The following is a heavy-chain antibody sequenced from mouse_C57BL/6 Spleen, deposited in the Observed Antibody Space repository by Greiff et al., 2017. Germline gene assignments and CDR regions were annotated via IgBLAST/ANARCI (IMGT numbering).Heavy chain of an antibody. Sequence: VQLQQSGPELVKPGASVKISCKASGYSFTGYYMNWVKQSPEKSLEWIGEIIPSTGGTTYNQKFKAKATLTVDKSSSTACMQLKSLTSEDSAVYYCARGFTAGYWGQGTTLTVSS. V-gene: IGHV1-42*01. D-gene: IGHD1-1*01. CDR2: IIPSTGGT. CDR1: GYSFTGYY. J-gene: IGHJ2*01. CDR3: ARGFTAGY.